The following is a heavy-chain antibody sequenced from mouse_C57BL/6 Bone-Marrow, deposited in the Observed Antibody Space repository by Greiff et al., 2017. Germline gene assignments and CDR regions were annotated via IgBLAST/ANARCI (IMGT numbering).Heavy chain of an antibody. V-gene: IGHV14-4*01. Sequence: VQLQQSGAELVKPGASVKLSCTASGFNFKDYYMHWVKQRPGQGLEWIGWIDPGNGDTDYDAKFKGKATLTADTSSSTAYLQLSSLTSEDTAVYYCTIGNSSRAGYGGRGNLVPVSA. CDR3: TIGNSSRAGY. CDR2: IDPGNGDT. D-gene: IGHD1-1*01. J-gene: IGHJ3*01. CDR1: GFNFKDYY.